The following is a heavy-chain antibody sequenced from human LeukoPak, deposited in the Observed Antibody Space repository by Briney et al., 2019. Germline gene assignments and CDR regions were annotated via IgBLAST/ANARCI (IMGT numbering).Heavy chain of an antibody. CDR2: IYHSGST. Sequence: SGTLSLTCAVSGGSISSSNWWSWVRQPQGKGLEWIGEIYHSGSTNYNPSLKSRVTISVDKSKNQFSLKLSSVTAADTAVYYCARHVGRITIFGVRNYYMDVWGKGTTVTVSS. J-gene: IGHJ6*03. CDR3: ARHVGRITIFGVRNYYMDV. V-gene: IGHV4-4*02. CDR1: GGSISSSNW. D-gene: IGHD3-3*01.